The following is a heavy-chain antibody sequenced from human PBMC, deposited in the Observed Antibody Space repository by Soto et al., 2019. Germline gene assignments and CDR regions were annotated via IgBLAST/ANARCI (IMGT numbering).Heavy chain of an antibody. CDR3: ARSGGFFTLHY. J-gene: IGHJ4*02. CDR1: GGSMNTYY. Sequence: PSETLSLTCTVSGGSMNTYYWGWFRQPPGKGLEWVGYIYYSGSTTYSPSLKSRVTISVDTSMNEFSLRLSSVTAADTAVYYCARSGGFFTLHYWGQGIMVTVSS. CDR2: IYYSGST. D-gene: IGHD3-16*01. V-gene: IGHV4-59*08.